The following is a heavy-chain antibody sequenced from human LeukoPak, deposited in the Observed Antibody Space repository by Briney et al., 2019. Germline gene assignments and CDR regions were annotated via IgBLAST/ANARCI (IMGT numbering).Heavy chain of an antibody. Sequence: PSETLSLTCTVSGGSISSGDYYWSWIRQPPGKGLEWIGYIYYSGSTYYNPSLKSRVTISVDTSKNQFSLKLSSVTAADMAVYYCARRASYDFWSGYYDYYYMDVWGKGTTVTVSS. V-gene: IGHV4-30-4*08. D-gene: IGHD3-3*01. J-gene: IGHJ6*03. CDR1: GGSISSGDYY. CDR3: ARRASYDFWSGYYDYYYMDV. CDR2: IYYSGST.